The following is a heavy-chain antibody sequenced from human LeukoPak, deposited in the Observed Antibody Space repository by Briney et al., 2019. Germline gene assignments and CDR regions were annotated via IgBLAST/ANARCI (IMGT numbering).Heavy chain of an antibody. D-gene: IGHD3-10*01. CDR1: GFTFSSYG. Sequence: TGGSLRLSYAASGFTFSSYGMHWVRQAPGKGLEWVAVIWYDGSNKYYADSVKGRFTISRDNSKNTLYLQMNSLRAEDTAVYYCAKRSRRLTLVRGVPREDVWGQGTTVTVSS. V-gene: IGHV3-33*06. J-gene: IGHJ6*02. CDR2: IWYDGSNK. CDR3: AKRSRRLTLVRGVPREDV.